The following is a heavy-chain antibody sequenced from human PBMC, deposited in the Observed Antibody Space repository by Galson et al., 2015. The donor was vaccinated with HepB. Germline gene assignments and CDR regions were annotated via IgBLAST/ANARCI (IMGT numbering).Heavy chain of an antibody. CDR2: IIPIFGTA. J-gene: IGHJ6*03. CDR1: GGTFSSYA. Sequence: SVKVSCKASGGTFSSYAISWVRQAPGQGLEWMGGIIPIFGTANYAQKFQGRVTITADESTSTAYMELSSLRSEDTAVYYCARRRLHAGFGTYYYYMDVWGKGTTVTVSS. V-gene: IGHV1-69*13. D-gene: IGHD3-16*01. CDR3: ARRRLHAGFGTYYYYMDV.